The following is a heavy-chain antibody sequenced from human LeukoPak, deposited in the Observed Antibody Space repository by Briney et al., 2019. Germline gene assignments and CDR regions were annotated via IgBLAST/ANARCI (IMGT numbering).Heavy chain of an antibody. Sequence: ASVKVSCMASGYTFTGYYMHWVRQAPGQGLEWMGWINPNSGGTNYAQKFQGRVTMTRDTSISTAYMELSRLRSDDTAVYYCARDNSERWLQLDYWGQGTLVTVSS. D-gene: IGHD5-24*01. CDR2: INPNSGGT. CDR3: ARDNSERWLQLDY. J-gene: IGHJ4*02. V-gene: IGHV1-2*02. CDR1: GYTFTGYY.